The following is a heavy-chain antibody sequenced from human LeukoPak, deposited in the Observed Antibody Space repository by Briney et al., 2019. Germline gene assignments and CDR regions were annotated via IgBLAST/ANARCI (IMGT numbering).Heavy chain of an antibody. CDR1: GYSFTSYW. D-gene: IGHD6-19*01. Sequence: GESLKISCKGSGYSFTSYWIGWVRQMPEKGPEWMGIIYPGDSDTRYSPSFQGQVTISADKSISTAYLQWSSLKASDTAMYYCASTKQWLAHAFDIWGQGTMVTVSS. CDR3: ASTKQWLAHAFDI. CDR2: IYPGDSDT. J-gene: IGHJ3*02. V-gene: IGHV5-51*01.